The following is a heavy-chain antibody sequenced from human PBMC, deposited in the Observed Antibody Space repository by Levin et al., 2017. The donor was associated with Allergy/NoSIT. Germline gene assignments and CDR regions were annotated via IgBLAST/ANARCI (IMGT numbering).Heavy chain of an antibody. CDR2: ISYDGNDK. Sequence: GGSLRLSCAASGFTFSSFGMHWVRQAPGKGLEWVAVISYDGNDKYYADSVKGRFTISRDNSKNTLYLQMNSLRTEDTAVYYCAKELAFGTSSWALDYWGQGTLVTVSS. D-gene: IGHD6-13*01. J-gene: IGHJ4*02. CDR3: AKELAFGTSSWALDY. CDR1: GFTFSSFG. V-gene: IGHV3-30*18.